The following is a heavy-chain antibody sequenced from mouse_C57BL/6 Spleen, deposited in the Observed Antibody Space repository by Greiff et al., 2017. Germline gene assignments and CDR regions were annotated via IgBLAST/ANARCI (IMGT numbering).Heavy chain of an antibody. CDR3: ARGDWYEYYFDY. D-gene: IGHD2-14*01. CDR1: GYTFTSYW. V-gene: IGHV1-55*01. CDR2: IYPGSGST. J-gene: IGHJ2*01. Sequence: QVQLQQPGAELVKPGASVKMSCKASGYTFTSYWITWVKQRPGQGLEWIGDIYPGSGSTHYNEKFTSKATLTVDNSSSTAYMQLSSLTSEDSAVYYCARGDWYEYYFDYWGQGTLLTVSS.